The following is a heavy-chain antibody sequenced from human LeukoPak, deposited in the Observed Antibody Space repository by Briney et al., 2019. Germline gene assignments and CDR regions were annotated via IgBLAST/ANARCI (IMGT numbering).Heavy chain of an antibody. CDR2: IIPIFGTA. CDR3: AREDGYNFSPYGAFDI. J-gene: IGHJ3*02. Sequence: SVKVSCKASGGTFSSYAISWLRQAPGQGLEWMGGIIPIFGTANYAQKFQGRVTITTDESTSTAYMELSSLRSEDTAVYYCAREDGYNFSPYGAFDIWGQGTMVTVSS. CDR1: GGTFSSYA. D-gene: IGHD5-24*01. V-gene: IGHV1-69*05.